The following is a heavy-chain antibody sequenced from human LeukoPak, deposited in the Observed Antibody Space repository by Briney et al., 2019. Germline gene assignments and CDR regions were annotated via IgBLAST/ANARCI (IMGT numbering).Heavy chain of an antibody. CDR1: GYSFIGYW. J-gene: IGHJ5*02. D-gene: IGHD3-22*01. CDR3: ARLVYDVSGYYYDGWYDP. CDR2: IYPGDSGT. Sequence: GESLKISCKGSGYSFIGYWIGWVRQMPGKGLEWMGIIYPGDSGTRYSPSFQGQVTISADKSINTAYLQWSSLKASDTAMYYCARLVYDVSGYYYDGWYDPWGQGTLVTVSS. V-gene: IGHV5-51*01.